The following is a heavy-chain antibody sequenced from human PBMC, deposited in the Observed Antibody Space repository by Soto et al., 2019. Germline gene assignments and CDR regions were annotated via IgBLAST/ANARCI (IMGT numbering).Heavy chain of an antibody. Sequence: QVQLVQSGAEVKKPGSSVKVSCKASGGTFSSYAINWVRQAPGQGLEWMGGIIPIFGTADYAQKFQGRVTITADESTSTAYVELSSLTSEDTAVYYCARSLTGTYYYYGMDVWGQGTTVSVSS. J-gene: IGHJ6*02. V-gene: IGHV1-69*12. CDR1: GGTFSSYA. CDR3: ARSLTGTYYYYGMDV. D-gene: IGHD1-20*01. CDR2: IIPIFGTA.